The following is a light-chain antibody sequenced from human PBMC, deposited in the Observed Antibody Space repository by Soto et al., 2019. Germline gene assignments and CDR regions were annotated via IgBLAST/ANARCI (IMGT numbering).Light chain of an antibody. V-gene: IGKV3-11*01. CDR3: QQRSNWPVS. Sequence: MVTQSTATLSLSPGESATLSCRASQSIGHFLVWYQQKPCQAPRLLISDASKRATGIPARFSGIGSGTDFTLTINSLQPEDSAIYYCQQRSNWPVSFGGGTKVDIK. J-gene: IGKJ4*01. CDR1: QSIGHF. CDR2: DAS.